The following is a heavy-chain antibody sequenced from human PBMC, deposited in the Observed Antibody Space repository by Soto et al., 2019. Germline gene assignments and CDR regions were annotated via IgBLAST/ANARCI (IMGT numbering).Heavy chain of an antibody. J-gene: IGHJ6*02. Sequence: PXETLSLTCTFAGGSISSGGYSWTWIRQSPGKGLEWIGYTYQSGSAYYNPSLKSRVTISVDRSKNQFSLNLTSVTAADTAVYYCARDYYGMDVWGQGNTVTVSS. CDR3: ARDYYGMDV. V-gene: IGHV4-30-2*06. CDR2: TYQSGSA. CDR1: GGSISSGGYS.